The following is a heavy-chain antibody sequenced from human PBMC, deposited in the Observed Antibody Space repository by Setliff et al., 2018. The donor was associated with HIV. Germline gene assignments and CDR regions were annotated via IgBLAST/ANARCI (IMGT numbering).Heavy chain of an antibody. D-gene: IGHD2-2*01. CDR2: IYTSGST. CDR1: GGPISSGSYY. Sequence: LSLTCTVSGGPISSGSYYWSWIRQPAGKGLEWIGYIYTSGSTNYNPSLKSRVTISVDTSKNQFSLKLSSVTAADTAVYYCARGRSDCSSTSCQYYYYYMDVWGQGTTVTVSS. J-gene: IGHJ6*03. CDR3: ARGRSDCSSTSCQYYYYYMDV. V-gene: IGHV4-61*09.